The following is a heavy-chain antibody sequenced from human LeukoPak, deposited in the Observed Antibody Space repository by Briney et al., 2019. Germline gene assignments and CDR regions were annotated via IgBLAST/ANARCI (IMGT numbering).Heavy chain of an antibody. Sequence: QSGGFLRLSCAASGFTFGNYAMTWVRQAPGKGLEWVSTIRGSGVGTYYADSVKGRFTISRGNSKNTLYLQVNSLRADDTAVYYCAMETSTGWFYWGQGTLVTVSS. V-gene: IGHV3-23*01. D-gene: IGHD6-19*01. J-gene: IGHJ4*02. CDR2: IRGSGVGT. CDR3: AMETSTGWFY. CDR1: GFTFGNYA.